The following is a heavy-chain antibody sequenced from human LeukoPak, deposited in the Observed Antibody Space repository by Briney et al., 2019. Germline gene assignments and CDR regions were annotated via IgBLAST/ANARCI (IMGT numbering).Heavy chain of an antibody. CDR2: INPSGGST. Sequence: GASVKVSCKASGYTFTSYYMHWVRQAPGQGLEWMGIINPSGGSTSYAQKFQGRVTMTRDTSTSTVYMELSSLRSGDAAVYYCARDRTGTTFDYWGQGTLVTVSS. V-gene: IGHV1-46*01. CDR3: ARDRTGTTFDY. CDR1: GYTFTSYY. J-gene: IGHJ4*02. D-gene: IGHD1-7*01.